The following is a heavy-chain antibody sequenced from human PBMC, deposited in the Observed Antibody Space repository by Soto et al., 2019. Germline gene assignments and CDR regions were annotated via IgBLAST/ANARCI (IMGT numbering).Heavy chain of an antibody. J-gene: IGHJ5*02. CDR1: GFTVSSNY. Sequence: EVQLVESGGGLVQPGGSLRLSCAASGFTVSSNYMSWVRQAPGKGLEWVSVIYSGGSTYYADSVNGRFTISSHNSKNTLYLQRNSLRAEDTAVYYCARVIATVTTRPVWFFPCGQGTLVTVSS. D-gene: IGHD4-17*01. CDR3: ARVIATVTTRPVWFFP. CDR2: IYSGGST. V-gene: IGHV3-53*04.